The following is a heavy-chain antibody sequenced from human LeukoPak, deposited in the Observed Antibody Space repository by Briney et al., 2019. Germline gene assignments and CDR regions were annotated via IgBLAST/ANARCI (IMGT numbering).Heavy chain of an antibody. J-gene: IGHJ4*02. CDR1: GYSYTCYW. D-gene: IGHD1-26*01. CDR2: IYPGDSDT. CDR3: ARHQIVGATKRLDY. Sequence: GESLKISCKCSGYSYTCYWIGWVRQTPGKGLEGMGIIYPGDSDTRYSPSFQGQVTISADKSISTAYLQWSSLKASDTAMYYCARHQIVGATKRLDYWGQGTLVTVSS. V-gene: IGHV5-51*01.